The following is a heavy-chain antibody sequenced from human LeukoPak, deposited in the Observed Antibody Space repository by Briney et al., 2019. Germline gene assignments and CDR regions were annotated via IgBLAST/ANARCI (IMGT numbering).Heavy chain of an antibody. CDR3: AKCPAGGISIAAAGIDY. Sequence: PGGSLRLSCAASGFTFSSYAMGWVRQAPGKGLEWVSAISGSGGSTYYADSVKGRFTISRDNSKNTLYLQMNSLRAEDTAVYYCAKCPAGGISIAAAGIDYWGQGTLVTVSS. CDR2: ISGSGGST. D-gene: IGHD6-13*01. J-gene: IGHJ4*02. CDR1: GFTFSSYA. V-gene: IGHV3-23*01.